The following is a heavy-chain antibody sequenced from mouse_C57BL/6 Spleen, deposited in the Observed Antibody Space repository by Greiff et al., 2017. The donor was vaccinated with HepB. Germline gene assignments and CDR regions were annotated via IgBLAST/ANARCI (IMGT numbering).Heavy chain of an antibody. V-gene: IGHV1-85*01. Sequence: QVQLKESGPELVKPGASVKLSCKASGYTFTSYDINWVKQRPGQGLEWIGWIYPRDGSTKYNEKFKGKATLTVDNASSTAYMELHSLTSEDAAVYFCARFRGSFTAGYWGQGTTLTVSS. CDR3: ARFRGSFTAGY. J-gene: IGHJ2*01. D-gene: IGHD1-1*01. CDR1: GYTFTSYD. CDR2: IYPRDGST.